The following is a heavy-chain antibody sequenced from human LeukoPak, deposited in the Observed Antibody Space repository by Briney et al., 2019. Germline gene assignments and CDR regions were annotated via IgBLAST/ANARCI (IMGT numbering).Heavy chain of an antibody. Sequence: GGSLRLSCAASGFTFDDYGMSWVRQAPGKGLEWVSAISGSGGSTYYADSVKGRFTISRDNSKNTLYLQMNSLRAEDTAVYYCAKDPSSSGYYSDWGQGTLVTVSS. J-gene: IGHJ4*02. CDR2: ISGSGGST. V-gene: IGHV3-23*01. CDR1: GFTFDDYG. D-gene: IGHD3-22*01. CDR3: AKDPSSSGYYSD.